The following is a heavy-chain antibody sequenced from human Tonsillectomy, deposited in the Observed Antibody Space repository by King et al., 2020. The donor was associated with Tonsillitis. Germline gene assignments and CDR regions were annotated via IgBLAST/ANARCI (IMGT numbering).Heavy chain of an antibody. V-gene: IGHV4-39*01. J-gene: IGHJ5*02. D-gene: IGHD3-9*01. CDR2: IYYSGST. CDR3: ARQSRPYDILTGYSQGPGEFDP. Sequence: QLQESGPGLVKPSETLSLTCTVSGGSISSSSYYWGWIRQPPGKGLEWIGSIYYSGSTYYNPSLKSRVTISVDTSKNQFSLKLSSVTAADTAVYYCARQSRPYDILTGYSQGPGEFDPWGQGTLVTVSS. CDR1: GGSISSSSYY.